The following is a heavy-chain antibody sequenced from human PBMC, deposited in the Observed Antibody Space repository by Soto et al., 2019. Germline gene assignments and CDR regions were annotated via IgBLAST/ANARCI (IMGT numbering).Heavy chain of an antibody. Sequence: SETLSLTCTVSGGSISSSSHYWGWIRQPPGKGLEWIGSIYYSGSTYYNPSLNSRVTISVDMSKNQFSLKLSSVTAADTAVYYCARHKYTIFGVPMDVWGKGTTVTVSS. D-gene: IGHD3-3*01. CDR3: ARHKYTIFGVPMDV. V-gene: IGHV4-39*01. CDR2: IYYSGST. CDR1: GGSISSSSHY. J-gene: IGHJ6*04.